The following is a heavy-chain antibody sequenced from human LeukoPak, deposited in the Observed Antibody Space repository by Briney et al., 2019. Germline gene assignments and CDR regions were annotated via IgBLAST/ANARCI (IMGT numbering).Heavy chain of an antibody. Sequence: ASVKVSCKASGYTFTSYYMHWVRQAPGQGLEWMGIINPSGGSTSYAQKFQGRVTMTRDTSTSTVYMELSSLRSEDTAVYYCARDQGSYYDSSGYPLNWFDPWGQGTLVTVSS. CDR2: INPSGGST. CDR1: GYTFTSYY. V-gene: IGHV1-46*01. CDR3: ARDQGSYYDSSGYPLNWFDP. D-gene: IGHD3-22*01. J-gene: IGHJ5*02.